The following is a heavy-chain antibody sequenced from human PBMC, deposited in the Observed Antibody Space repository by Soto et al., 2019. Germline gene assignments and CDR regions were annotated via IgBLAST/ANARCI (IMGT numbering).Heavy chain of an antibody. CDR2: ISSSSSTI. V-gene: IGHV3-48*02. Sequence: GGSLRLSCAASGFTFSSYSMNWVRQAPGKGLEWVSYISSSSSTIYYADSVKGRFTISRDNAKNSLYLQMNSLRDEDTAVYYCAREGYYDSSGYYYALDYWGQGTLVTVSS. CDR1: GFTFSSYS. J-gene: IGHJ4*02. CDR3: AREGYYDSSGYYYALDY. D-gene: IGHD3-22*01.